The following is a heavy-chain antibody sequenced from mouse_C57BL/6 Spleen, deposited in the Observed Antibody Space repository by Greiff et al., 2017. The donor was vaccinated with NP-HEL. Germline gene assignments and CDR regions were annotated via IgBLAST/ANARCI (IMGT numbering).Heavy chain of an antibody. CDR1: GYAFTNYL. D-gene: IGHD1-1*01. Sequence: VKLMESGAELVRPGTSVKVSCKASGYAFTNYLIEWVKQRPGQGLEWIGVINPGSGGTNYNEKFKGKATLTADKSSSTAYMQLSSLTSEDSAVYFCAIVATGFDYWGQGTTLTVSS. CDR2: INPGSGGT. V-gene: IGHV1-54*01. J-gene: IGHJ2*01. CDR3: AIVATGFDY.